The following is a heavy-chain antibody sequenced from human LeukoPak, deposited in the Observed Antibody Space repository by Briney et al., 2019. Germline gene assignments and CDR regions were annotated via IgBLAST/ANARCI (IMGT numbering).Heavy chain of an antibody. V-gene: IGHV3-30*02. CDR2: IRYDGSNK. CDR3: AKDSPAAVVVPAAILDY. CDR1: GFTFSSYS. J-gene: IGHJ4*02. Sequence: GGSLRLSCAASGFTFSSYSMNWVRQAPGKGLEWVAFIRYDGSNKYYADSVKGRFTISRDNSKNTLYLQMNSLRAEDTAVYYCAKDSPAAVVVPAAILDYWGQGTLVTVSS. D-gene: IGHD2-2*02.